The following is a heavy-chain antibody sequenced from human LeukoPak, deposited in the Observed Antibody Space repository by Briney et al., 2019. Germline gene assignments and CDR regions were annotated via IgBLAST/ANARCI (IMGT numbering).Heavy chain of an antibody. J-gene: IGHJ6*02. CDR3: ARVRYYYDSSGYFYYYYYYGMDV. CDR1: GFTFSSYS. Sequence: PGGSLRLSCAASGFTFSSYSMNWVRQAPGKGLEWVSSISSSSSYIYYADSVKGRFTISRDNAKNSLYLQMNSLRAEDTAVYYCARVRYYYDSSGYFYYYYYYGMDVWGQGTTVTVSS. V-gene: IGHV3-21*01. CDR2: ISSSSSYI. D-gene: IGHD3-22*01.